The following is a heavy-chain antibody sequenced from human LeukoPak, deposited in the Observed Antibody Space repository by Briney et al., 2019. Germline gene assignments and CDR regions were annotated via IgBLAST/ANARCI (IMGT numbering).Heavy chain of an antibody. CDR1: GYRFTSYW. J-gene: IGHJ6*03. V-gene: IGHV5-51*01. CDR2: IYPGDSDT. CDR3: ARRSVRAVQLDRRTIRDYYMDV. Sequence: GESLKISCKGSGYRFTSYWIGWVRQMPGKGLEWMGIIYPGDSDTRYSPSFQGQVTISADKSISTAYLQWSSLKASDTAMYYCARRSVRAVQLDRRTIRDYYMDVWGKGTTVTVSS. D-gene: IGHD1-1*01.